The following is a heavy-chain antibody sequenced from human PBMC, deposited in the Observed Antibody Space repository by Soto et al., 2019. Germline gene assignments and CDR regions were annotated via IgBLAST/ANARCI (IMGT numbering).Heavy chain of an antibody. V-gene: IGHV1-69*04. Sequence: SVKVSWKAAGYTFTSYDINWVRQATGQGLEWMGRIIPILGIANYAQKFQGRVTITADKSTSTAYMELSSLRSEDTAVYYCARQYDYGDYYYYYMDVWGKGTTVTVSS. J-gene: IGHJ6*03. CDR2: IIPILGIA. D-gene: IGHD4-17*01. CDR1: GYTFTSYD. CDR3: ARQYDYGDYYYYYMDV.